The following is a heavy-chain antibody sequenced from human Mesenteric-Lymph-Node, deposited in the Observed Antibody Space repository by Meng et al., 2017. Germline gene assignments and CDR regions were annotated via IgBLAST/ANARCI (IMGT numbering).Heavy chain of an antibody. CDR1: GDSVSSNSAA. CDR2: TCYRSKWYY. V-gene: IGHV6-1*01. CDR3: ASWYFNY. Sequence: QVQLQQSGPGLVEPSQTLSLTCAISGDSVSSNSAAWHWIRQSPSRGLEWLGMTCYRSKWYYDYAVSVKSRITINPDTSRDQFSLQLNSVTPEDTAVYYCASWYFNYWGQGTLVTVSS. J-gene: IGHJ4*02.